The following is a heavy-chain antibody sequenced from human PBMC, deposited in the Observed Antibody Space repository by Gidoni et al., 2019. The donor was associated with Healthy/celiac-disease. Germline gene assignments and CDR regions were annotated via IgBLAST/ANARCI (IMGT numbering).Heavy chain of an antibody. CDR1: GITVSSNY. J-gene: IGHJ4*02. Sequence: EVPLVESGGGLVQAGGALGLSWSASGITVSSNYMSWVRQAPGKGLEWVSVIYSGGSTYYADSVKGRFTISRDNSKNTLYLQMNSLRAEDTAVYYCHGRADPYDPIDYWGQGTLVTVSS. V-gene: IGHV3-66*01. D-gene: IGHD5-12*01. CDR2: IYSGGST. CDR3: HGRADPYDPIDY.